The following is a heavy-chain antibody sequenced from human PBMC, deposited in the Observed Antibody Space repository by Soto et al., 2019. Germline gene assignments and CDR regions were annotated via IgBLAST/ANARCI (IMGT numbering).Heavy chain of an antibody. J-gene: IGHJ6*02. Sequence: QVQLVQSGAEMRKPGSSLRVSCKASGGTFSDFAFSWVRQAPGQGLEWMGGIVPRFGSPNYAQKFGGRVTISAYTATSTVYMEVSSLRFADTAVYFCARDRIQLRLGKYSFNGMDVWGQGTTITVSS. V-gene: IGHV1-69*06. D-gene: IGHD3-16*01. CDR3: ARDRIQLRLGKYSFNGMDV. CDR1: GGTFSDFA. CDR2: IVPRFGSP.